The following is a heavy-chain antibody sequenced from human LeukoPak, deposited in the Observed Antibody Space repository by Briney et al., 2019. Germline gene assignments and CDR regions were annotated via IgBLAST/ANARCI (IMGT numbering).Heavy chain of an antibody. Sequence: ASVKVSCKASGYTFTGYYMHWVRQAPGQGLEWMGWINPNSGGTNYAQKFQGRVTMTRDSSISTAYMELSRLRSDDTAVYYCARVPYYDILTGYYSDAFDIWGQGTMVTVSS. V-gene: IGHV1-2*02. J-gene: IGHJ3*02. CDR2: INPNSGGT. CDR1: GYTFTGYY. CDR3: ARVPYYDILTGYYSDAFDI. D-gene: IGHD3-9*01.